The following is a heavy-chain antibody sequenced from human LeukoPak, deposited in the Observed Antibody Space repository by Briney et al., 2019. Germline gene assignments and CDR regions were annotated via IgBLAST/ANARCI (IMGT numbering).Heavy chain of an antibody. Sequence: ERSLRLSCAASGFTFSGYGMHWVRQAPGKGLEWVAIISYDGSNQYYADSVKGRFTISRDNSKNALYLQMNSLRAEDTAVYYCAKRGSSGSYRYLEYWGQGTLVTVSS. CDR3: AKRGSSGSYRYLEY. V-gene: IGHV3-30*18. D-gene: IGHD1-26*01. CDR1: GFTFSGYG. CDR2: ISYDGSNQ. J-gene: IGHJ4*02.